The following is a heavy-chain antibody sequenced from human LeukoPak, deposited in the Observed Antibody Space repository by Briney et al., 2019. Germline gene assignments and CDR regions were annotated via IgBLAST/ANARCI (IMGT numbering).Heavy chain of an antibody. D-gene: IGHD3-22*01. Sequence: GASVKVSCKASGYTFTSYGISWVRQAPGQGLEWMGWISAYNGNTNYAQKLQGRVTMTTDTSTSTAYMELRSLRSDDTAVYYCARGGVEYYYDSSGYYPFDYWGQGTLVTVSS. J-gene: IGHJ4*02. CDR2: ISAYNGNT. CDR3: ARGGVEYYYDSSGYYPFDY. CDR1: GYTFTSYG. V-gene: IGHV1-18*01.